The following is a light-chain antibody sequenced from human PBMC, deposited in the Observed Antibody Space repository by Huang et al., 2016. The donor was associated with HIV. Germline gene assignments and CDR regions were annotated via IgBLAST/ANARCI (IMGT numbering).Light chain of an antibody. V-gene: IGKV3-15*01. J-gene: IGKJ1*01. CDR2: GAF. Sequence: EILMTQSPAPLSVSPGERATLACRASQSVSSNLAWYQQKPGQAPRLLIHGAFARATGIPVRFSGRGSGTEFTLTINSLQSEDFAVYFCQQYNIWPWTFGQGTKVEIK. CDR3: QQYNIWPWT. CDR1: QSVSSN.